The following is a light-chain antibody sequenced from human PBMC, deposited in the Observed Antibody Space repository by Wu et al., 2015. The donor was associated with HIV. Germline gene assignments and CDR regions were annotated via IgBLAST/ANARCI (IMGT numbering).Light chain of an antibody. J-gene: IGKJ2*01. CDR1: QSAASF. V-gene: IGKV3-11*01. CDR2: DAS. CDR3: QQRRYWPLYT. Sequence: EIVLTQFPATLSLSPGERATLSCRACQSAASFLAWYQQKPGQAPRLLIYDASNRATGIPARFSGSGSGTDFTLTISSLEPEDFAVYYCQQRRYWPLYTFGQGTKLEIK.